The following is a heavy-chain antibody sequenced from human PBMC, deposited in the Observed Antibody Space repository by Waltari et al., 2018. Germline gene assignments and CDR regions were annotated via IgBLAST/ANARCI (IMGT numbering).Heavy chain of an antibody. CDR3: ARGENGYYYGSGKNYAMDV. Sequence: QVQLRQWGAGLLRPSETLSLNCAVDGGSFSGYYWTWIRQSPGKGLGWVGEIDFTGYSKYNSALESRVTLSADMSKRQASLTLNFVTAADSAVYFCARGENGYYYGSGKNYAMDVWGQGTPVTVSS. V-gene: IGHV4-34*01. CDR2: IDFTGYS. D-gene: IGHD3-10*01. CDR1: GGSFSGYY. J-gene: IGHJ6*02.